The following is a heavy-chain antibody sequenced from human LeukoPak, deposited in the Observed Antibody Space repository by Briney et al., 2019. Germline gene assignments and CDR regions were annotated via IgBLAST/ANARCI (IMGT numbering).Heavy chain of an antibody. CDR3: AMRDIVVVPAANDAFDI. V-gene: IGHV4-30-4*01. Sequence: SQTLSLTCTVSGGSISSGDYYWSWIRQPPGKGLEWIGYIYYSGSTYYNPSLKSRVTISVDTSKNQFSLKLSSVTAADTAVYYCAMRDIVVVPAANDAFDIWGQGTMVTVSS. J-gene: IGHJ3*02. CDR2: IYYSGST. D-gene: IGHD2-2*01. CDR1: GGSISSGDYY.